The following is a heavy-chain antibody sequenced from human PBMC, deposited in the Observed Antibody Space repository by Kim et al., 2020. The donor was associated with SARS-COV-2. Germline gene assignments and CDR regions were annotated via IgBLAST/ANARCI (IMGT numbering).Heavy chain of an antibody. CDR2: ITSSGASV. CDR1: GFMFGSYV. J-gene: IGHJ4*02. D-gene: IGHD2-21*02. CDR3: ASSARGLVVPSANYFVT. Sequence: GGSLRLSCAASGFMFGSYVMNWVRQAPGKGLEWVSSITSSGASVHYTDAVKGRFNISRDNTKSTLYLDLSALGAEDTATYYCASSARGLVVPSANYFVTWEQGTLVIVSA. V-gene: IGHV3-23*01.